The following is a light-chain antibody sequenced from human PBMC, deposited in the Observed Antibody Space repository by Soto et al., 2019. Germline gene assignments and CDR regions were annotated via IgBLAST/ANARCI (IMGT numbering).Light chain of an antibody. CDR3: QVWDISTDHVL. J-gene: IGLJ3*02. CDR1: NIGTKS. Sequence: SYVLTQPPSVSVAPRQTATITCGGDNIGTKSVHWSQQRPGQAPVLVVQGNGDRHSGIPERFSGSSSGNTATLTINRVEAGDEADYYCQVWDISTDHVLFGGGTKLTVL. CDR2: GNG. V-gene: IGLV3-21*02.